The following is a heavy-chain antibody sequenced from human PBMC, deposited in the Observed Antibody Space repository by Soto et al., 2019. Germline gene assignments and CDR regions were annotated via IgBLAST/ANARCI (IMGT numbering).Heavy chain of an antibody. CDR3: ARVGYSSSWYVAFDI. CDR2: INPNSGGT. D-gene: IGHD6-13*01. CDR1: GYTFTSYY. Sequence: ASVKVSCKASGYTFTSYYMHWVRQAPGQGLEWMGWINPNSGGTNYAQKFQGWVTMTRDTSISTAYMELSRLRSDDTAVYYCARVGYSSSWYVAFDIWGQGTMVTVS. V-gene: IGHV1-2*04. J-gene: IGHJ3*02.